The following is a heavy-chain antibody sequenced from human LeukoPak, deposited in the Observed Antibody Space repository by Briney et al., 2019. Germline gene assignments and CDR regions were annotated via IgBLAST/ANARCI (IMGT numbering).Heavy chain of an antibody. CDR3: TRDQMATIGYYYYYYMDV. Sequence: KPGGSLRLSCTASGFTFGDYAMSWFRQAPGKGLEWVGFIRSKAYGGTTEYAASVKGRFTISRDDSKSIAYLQMNSLKTEDTAVYYRTRDQMATIGYYYYYYMDVWGKGTTVTVSS. D-gene: IGHD5-24*01. CDR2: IRSKAYGGTT. V-gene: IGHV3-49*05. CDR1: GFTFGDYA. J-gene: IGHJ6*03.